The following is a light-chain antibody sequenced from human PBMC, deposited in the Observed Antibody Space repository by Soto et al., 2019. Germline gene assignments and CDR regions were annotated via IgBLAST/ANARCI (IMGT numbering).Light chain of an antibody. CDR3: QQYNNWLS. V-gene: IGKV3-15*01. Sequence: EIVMTQSPANLSVSPGQRVTLSCRASQSISSNLAWYQQKPGQAPRLLIYGATTRATGIPVRFSGSESGTEFTLTVSSLQSEDFAVYYCQQYNNWLSFGGGTKVEIK. J-gene: IGKJ4*01. CDR2: GAT. CDR1: QSISSN.